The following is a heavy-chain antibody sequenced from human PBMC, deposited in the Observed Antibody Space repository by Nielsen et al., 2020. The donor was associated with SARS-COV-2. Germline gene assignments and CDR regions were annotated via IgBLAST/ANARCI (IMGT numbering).Heavy chain of an antibody. CDR1: GGSFSGYY. CDR2: IYTSGST. D-gene: IGHD6-19*01. J-gene: IGHJ6*02. V-gene: IGHV4-59*10. Sequence: SETLSLTCAVYGGSFSGYYWSWIRQPAGKGLEWIGRIYTSGSTNYNPSLKSRVTMSVDTSKNQFSLKLSSVTAADTAVYYCASLIAVAGNPYYYGMDVWGQGTTVTVSS. CDR3: ASLIAVAGNPYYYGMDV.